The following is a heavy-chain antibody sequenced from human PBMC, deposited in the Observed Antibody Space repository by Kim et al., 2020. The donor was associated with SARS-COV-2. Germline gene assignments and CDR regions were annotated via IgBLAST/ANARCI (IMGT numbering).Heavy chain of an antibody. V-gene: IGHV4-59*13. CDR3: ARTPGYYDILTGFDY. CDR1: GGSISTFY. D-gene: IGHD3-9*01. J-gene: IGHJ4*02. Sequence: SETLSLTCTVSGGSISTFYWSWIRQPPGKGLEWIGYIYYTGSTDYNPSLKSRVTISVDTSKNQFFLKLSSVTAADTAMYYCARTPGYYDILTGFDYWGQGTLVTVSS. CDR2: IYYTGST.